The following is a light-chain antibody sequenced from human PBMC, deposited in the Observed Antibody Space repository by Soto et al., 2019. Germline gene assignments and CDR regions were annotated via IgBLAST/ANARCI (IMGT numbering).Light chain of an antibody. J-gene: IGLJ1*01. Sequence: QSALTRPASVSGSPGQSITISCTGTSSDVGGYNFVSWYQQHPGKAPKLMIYDVSNRPSGVSNRFSGSKSGNTASLTISGLQAEDEADYYCNSYTSSSTRVFGTGTKVTVL. CDR3: NSYTSSSTRV. CDR1: SSDVGGYNF. V-gene: IGLV2-14*01. CDR2: DVS.